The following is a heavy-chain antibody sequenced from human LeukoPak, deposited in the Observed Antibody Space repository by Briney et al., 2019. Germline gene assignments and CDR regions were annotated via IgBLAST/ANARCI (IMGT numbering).Heavy chain of an antibody. CDR3: ATGYKSGWYAFDL. D-gene: IGHD6-19*01. CDR2: INPNSGDT. V-gene: IGHV1-2*02. CDR1: GYGFGGFY. J-gene: IGHJ3*01. Sequence: ASVKVSCKASGYGFGGFYIHWMRQASGQGFEWMGWINPNSGDTNYAQQFQGRVTMTRDTAITTAYLELTWLTVGDAAIYFCATGYKSGWYAFDLWGQGTVVTVSS.